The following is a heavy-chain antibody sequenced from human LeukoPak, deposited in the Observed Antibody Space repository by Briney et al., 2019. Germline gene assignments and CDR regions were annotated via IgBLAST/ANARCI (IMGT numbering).Heavy chain of an antibody. Sequence: SETLSLTCTASGGSISSGSYYWSWIRQPAGKGLEWIGRIYTSGSTNYNPSLKSRVTISVDTSKNQFSLKLSSVTAADTAVYYCARERTIVVPAAIQVKYYYYYYMDVWGKGTTVTVSS. CDR2: IYTSGST. V-gene: IGHV4-61*02. D-gene: IGHD2-2*02. CDR3: ARERTIVVPAAIQVKYYYYYYMDV. CDR1: GGSISSGSYY. J-gene: IGHJ6*03.